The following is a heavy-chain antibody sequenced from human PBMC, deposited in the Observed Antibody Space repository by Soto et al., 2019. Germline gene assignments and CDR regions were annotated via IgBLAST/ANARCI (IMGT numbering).Heavy chain of an antibody. CDR1: LGTFSSYA. V-gene: IGHV1-69*01. CDR2: IIPIFGTA. CDR3: ARGRGVRGVIDWNYGMDV. D-gene: IGHD3-10*01. J-gene: IGHJ6*02. Sequence: QVQLVQSGAEVKKPGSSVKVSCKASLGTFSSYAISWVLQAPGQGLEWMGWIIPIFGTANYAQKFQGRVTISADESTITAYMELSSLRSEDTAVYYCARGRGVRGVIDWNYGMDVWRQGTTVTVS.